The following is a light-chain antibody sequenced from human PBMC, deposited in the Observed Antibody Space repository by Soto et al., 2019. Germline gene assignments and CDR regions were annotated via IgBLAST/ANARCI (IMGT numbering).Light chain of an antibody. V-gene: IGKV3-20*01. CDR1: QSVSSY. CDR2: GAS. J-gene: IGKJ1*01. Sequence: EIVLTQAAVTLSPSPGERAALSCXASQSVSSYLAWYQQKPGQAPRLLIYGASSRATGIPDRFSGSGSGTDFTLTISRLEPEDFAVYYCQQYGSSPWTFGQGTKVDIK. CDR3: QQYGSSPWT.